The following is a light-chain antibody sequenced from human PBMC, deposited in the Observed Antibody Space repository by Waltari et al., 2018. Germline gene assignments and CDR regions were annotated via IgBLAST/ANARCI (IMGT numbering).Light chain of an antibody. CDR1: IASITITY. CDR2: EDD. J-gene: IGLJ2*01. CDR3: QSYDSISQDVI. V-gene: IGLV6-57*03. Sequence: FMLTQSRSVSESPGKTITISCTLSIASITITYRQLYQQRPGSAPTPVIYEDDQRPSGVPDRFSGSLDFSSNSASLTISGLQTEDEADYFCQSYDSISQDVIFGGGTRLTVL.